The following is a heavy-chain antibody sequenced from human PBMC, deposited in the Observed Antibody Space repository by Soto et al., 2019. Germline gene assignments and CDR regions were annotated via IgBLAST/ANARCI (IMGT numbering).Heavy chain of an antibody. CDR2: IYSGGNI. CDR3: VRSTEKGD. Sequence: EVQLVESGGGLVQPGGSLRLSCAASGFTVTSNYMSWVRQAPGKGLEWVSVIYSGGNIYYADSVKGRFTSSRDSSKNTLYLQMNSLRAEDTAVYYFVRSTEKGDWGQGTLVTVSS. CDR1: GFTVTSNY. J-gene: IGHJ4*02. V-gene: IGHV3-66*01.